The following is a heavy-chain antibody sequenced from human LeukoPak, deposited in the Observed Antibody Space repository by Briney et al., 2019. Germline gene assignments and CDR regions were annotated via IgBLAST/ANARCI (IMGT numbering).Heavy chain of an antibody. D-gene: IGHD3-3*01. J-gene: IGHJ5*02. CDR2: IIPMFGTA. Sequence: SSVKVSCKASVGTFSSYAISWVRQAPGQGLEWMGRIIPMFGTANYAQKFQGRVTISTDESTSTAYMELSSLRSEDTAVYYCARERGTIFGVVIIAAITGWFDPWGQGTLVTVSS. CDR3: ARERGTIFGVVIIAAITGWFDP. V-gene: IGHV1-69*05. CDR1: VGTFSSYA.